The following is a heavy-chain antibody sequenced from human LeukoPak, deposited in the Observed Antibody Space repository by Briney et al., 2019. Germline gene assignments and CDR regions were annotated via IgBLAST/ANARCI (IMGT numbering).Heavy chain of an antibody. V-gene: IGHV3-74*01. Sequence: GGSLRLSCAASGNYWMHWVHQAPGKGLVWVSHINSDGSWTSYADSVKGRFTISKDNAKNTVYLQMNNLRAEDTAVYYCVSFYETYWGRGTLVTVS. CDR1: GNYW. D-gene: IGHD2/OR15-2a*01. CDR3: VSFYETY. CDR2: INSDGSWT. J-gene: IGHJ4*02.